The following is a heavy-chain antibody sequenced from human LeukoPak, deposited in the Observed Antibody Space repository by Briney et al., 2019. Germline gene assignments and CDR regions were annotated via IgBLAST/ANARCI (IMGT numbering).Heavy chain of an antibody. CDR3: ARDRIAGINWFDP. CDR2: ISSSRSYI. J-gene: IGHJ5*02. CDR1: GFTFSSYI. V-gene: IGHV3-21*01. Sequence: PGGSLRLSSAASGFTFSSYIMNGVGQAPGKGLEWVACISSSRSYIYYADSAKGRFTLSRDNAQNSLYLQMNSLRAEDTAVYYCARDRIAGINWFDPWGEGTLVTVSS. D-gene: IGHD6-13*01.